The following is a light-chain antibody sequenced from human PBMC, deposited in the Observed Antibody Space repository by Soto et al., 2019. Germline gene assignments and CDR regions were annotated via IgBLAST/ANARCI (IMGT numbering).Light chain of an antibody. CDR1: QDIHTY. Sequence: DIPMTQSPSSLSASVGDRVTVTCQASQDIHTYLNWYQQKPGKAPKLLISGASKLEPGVPSRFSGRGSGTDFTFTITRLQPEDFATYFCQHCAGFPLSFGGGTKVEIK. CDR3: QHCAGFPLS. J-gene: IGKJ4*01. V-gene: IGKV1-33*01. CDR2: GAS.